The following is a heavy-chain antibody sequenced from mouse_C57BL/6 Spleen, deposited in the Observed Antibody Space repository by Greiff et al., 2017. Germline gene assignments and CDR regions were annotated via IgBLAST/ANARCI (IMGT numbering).Heavy chain of an antibody. CDR2: IDPETGGP. CDR3: TRWDGYYHYAMDY. CDR1: GYTFTDYE. Sequence: QVQLQQSGAELVRPGASVTLSCKASGYTFTDYEMHWVKQTPVHGLEWIGAIDPETGGPAYNQKFKGKAILTADKSSSTAYMELRSLTSEDSAVYYCTRWDGYYHYAMDYWGQGTSVTVAT. J-gene: IGHJ4*01. D-gene: IGHD2-3*01. V-gene: IGHV1-15*01.